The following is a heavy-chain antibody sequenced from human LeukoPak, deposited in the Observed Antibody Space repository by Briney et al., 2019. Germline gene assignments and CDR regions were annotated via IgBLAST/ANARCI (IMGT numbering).Heavy chain of an antibody. Sequence: SETLSLTCAVYGGSFSGYYWSWIRQPPGKGLEWIGEINHSGSTNYNPSLKSRVTISVDTSKNQFSLKLSSVTAADTAVYYCARMGSSSWYFQNWFDPWGQGTLVTVSS. CDR3: ARMGSSSWYFQNWFDP. CDR1: GGSFSGYY. J-gene: IGHJ5*02. D-gene: IGHD6-13*01. CDR2: INHSGST. V-gene: IGHV4-34*01.